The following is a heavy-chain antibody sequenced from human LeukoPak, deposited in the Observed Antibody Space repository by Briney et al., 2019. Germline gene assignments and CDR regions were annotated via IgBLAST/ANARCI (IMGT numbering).Heavy chain of an antibody. J-gene: IGHJ5*02. CDR3: ARAHPPGYCSSTSCYKRPNWFDP. Sequence: SVKVSCKASGGTFSSYAISWVRQAPGQGLGWMGGIIPIFGTANYAQKFQGRVTITTDESTSTAYMELSSLRSEDTAVYYCARAHPPGYCSSTSCYKRPNWFDPWGQGTLVTVSS. D-gene: IGHD2-2*01. V-gene: IGHV1-69*05. CDR2: IIPIFGTA. CDR1: GGTFSSYA.